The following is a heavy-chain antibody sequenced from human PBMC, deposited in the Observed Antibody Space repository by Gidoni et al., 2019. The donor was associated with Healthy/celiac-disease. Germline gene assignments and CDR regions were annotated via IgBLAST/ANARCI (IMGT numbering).Heavy chain of an antibody. V-gene: IGHV2-70*01. D-gene: IGHD2-15*01. CDR1: WFSLSTSGMC. J-gene: IGHJ4*02. CDR3: ARSTSATPYFDY. Sequence: QVTLRESGPALVKPTQTLTLTCTFSWFSLSTSGMCVSWIRQPPGKALEWLALIDWDDDKYYSTSLKTRLTISKDTSKNQVVLTMTNMDPVDPATYYCARSTSATPYFDYWGQGTLVTVSS. CDR2: IDWDDDK.